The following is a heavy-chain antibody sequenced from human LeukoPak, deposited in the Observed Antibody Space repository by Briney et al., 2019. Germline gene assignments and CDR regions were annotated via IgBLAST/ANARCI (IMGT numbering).Heavy chain of an antibody. V-gene: IGHV3-33*03. Sequence: PGRSLRLSCAASGFPFSTYGMHWVRQAPGKGLEWVAVIWYDGSNTYYADSMKGRFTISKDNAKNMVYLHMNSLRVDDTAVYYCVSFYETYWGRGTLVTVSS. CDR1: GFPFSTYG. CDR3: VSFYETY. D-gene: IGHD2-2*01. CDR2: IWYDGSNT. J-gene: IGHJ4*02.